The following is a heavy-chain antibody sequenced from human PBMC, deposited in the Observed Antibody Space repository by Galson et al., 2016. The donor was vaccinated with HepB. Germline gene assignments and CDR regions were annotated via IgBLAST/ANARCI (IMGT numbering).Heavy chain of an antibody. V-gene: IGHV4-34*01. CDR2: INHSGST. CDR3: ASPRPGYCSKTSCLGY. CDR1: GGSFSGYY. D-gene: IGHD2-2*01. Sequence: SETLSLTCAVSGGSFSGYYWSWIRQSPGKGLEWIGEINHSGSTNYNPSLKRRVTISVDTSKNQFSLKLNSVTAADTAVYYCASPRPGYCSKTSCLGYWGQGTLVTVSS. J-gene: IGHJ4*02.